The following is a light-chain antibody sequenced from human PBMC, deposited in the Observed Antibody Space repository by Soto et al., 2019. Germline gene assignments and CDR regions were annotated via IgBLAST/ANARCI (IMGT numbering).Light chain of an antibody. CDR1: QSVLYSSNNKNY. V-gene: IGKV4-1*01. Sequence: DIVMTQSPDSLAVSLGERATINCKSSQSVLYSSNNKNYLAWYQQKPGQPPKLLIYWASTRESGVPDRFSGSGSGTDFTLTISSLHAEDVAAYYCQQYYRNPYTFGQGTKLEIK. CDR2: WAS. CDR3: QQYYRNPYT. J-gene: IGKJ2*01.